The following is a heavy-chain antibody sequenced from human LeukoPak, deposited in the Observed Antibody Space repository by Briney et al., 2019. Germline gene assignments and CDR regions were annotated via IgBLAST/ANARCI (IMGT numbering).Heavy chain of an antibody. CDR2: IYYSGST. CDR3: ARYYYDSSGYCLDY. V-gene: IGHV4-59*01. D-gene: IGHD3-22*01. J-gene: IGHJ4*02. CDR1: GGSISSYY. Sequence: PSKTLSLTCTVSGGSISSYYWSWVRQPPGKGLEGIGYIYYSGSTNYNPSLKSRVTISVDTSKNQFSLKLSSVTAADTAVYYCARYYYDSSGYCLDYWGQGTLVTVSS.